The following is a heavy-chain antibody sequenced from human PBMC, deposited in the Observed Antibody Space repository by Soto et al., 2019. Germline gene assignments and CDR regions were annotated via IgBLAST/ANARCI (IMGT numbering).Heavy chain of an antibody. Sequence: GGSLRLSCAASGFTFDDYAMHWVRQAPGKGLEWVSGISWNSGSIGYADSVKGRFTISRDNAKNSLYLQMNSLRAEDTALYYCANDISSDPLPERNNRRPTYYGIDVWGQGTTVTVSS. J-gene: IGHJ6*02. D-gene: IGHD1-1*01. CDR2: ISWNSGSI. CDR1: GFTFDDYA. CDR3: ANDISSDPLPERNNRRPTYYGIDV. V-gene: IGHV3-9*01.